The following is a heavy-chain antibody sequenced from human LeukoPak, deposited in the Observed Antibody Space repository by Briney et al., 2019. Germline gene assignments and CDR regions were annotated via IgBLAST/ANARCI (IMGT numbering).Heavy chain of an antibody. Sequence: TSETLSLTCAVFGGSFDGYYWTWIRQSPGTGLEWIGEIVYSGSTNYNPSLKSRVTISVDTSKNQFSLKLSSVTAADTAVDYCARGGQQWLFKRGLFDYWGQGTLVTVSS. D-gene: IGHD6-19*01. V-gene: IGHV4-34*01. CDR3: ARGGQQWLFKRGLFDY. J-gene: IGHJ4*02. CDR1: GGSFDGYY. CDR2: IVYSGST.